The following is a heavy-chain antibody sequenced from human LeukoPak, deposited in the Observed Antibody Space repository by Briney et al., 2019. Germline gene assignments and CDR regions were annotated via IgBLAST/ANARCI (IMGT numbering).Heavy chain of an antibody. D-gene: IGHD1-26*01. V-gene: IGHV3-30*04. Sequence: GGSLRLSCAASGFTFSSYAIHWVRQAPGKGLEWVAVISFDGTDAFYADSVKGRFTISRDNAKNSLYLQMNSLRAEDTAVYYCARGVVGASTSDYWGQGTLVTVSS. CDR2: ISFDGTDA. CDR3: ARGVVGASTSDY. J-gene: IGHJ4*02. CDR1: GFTFSSYA.